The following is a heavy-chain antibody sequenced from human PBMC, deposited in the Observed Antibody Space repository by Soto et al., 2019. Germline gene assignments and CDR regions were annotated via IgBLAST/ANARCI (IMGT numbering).Heavy chain of an antibody. D-gene: IGHD4-17*01. CDR2: IYHNGDT. J-gene: IGHJ4*01. V-gene: IGHV4-39*07. CDR1: GGSISSDSHY. Sequence: SETLSLTCSVAGGSISSDSHYWVWIRQPPGKGLECIGSIYHNGDTHYNPSLKSRVTISVDTSKNQFSVKLNSVTAADTAVYYCARCVTTVPTFDYWGHGTLVTVSS. CDR3: ARCVTTVPTFDY.